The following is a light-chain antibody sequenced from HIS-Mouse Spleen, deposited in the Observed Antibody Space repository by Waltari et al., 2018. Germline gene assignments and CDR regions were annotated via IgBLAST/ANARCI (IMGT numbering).Light chain of an antibody. CDR3: YSTDSSGNHRV. J-gene: IGLJ2*01. CDR2: EDS. CDR1: ALPKTY. V-gene: IGLV3-10*01. Sequence: SYELTQPPSVSVSPGRTARITCSGDALPKTYAYWYQQKSGQAPVLVIYEDSKRPSGIPERFSGSSSGTMATLTISGAQVEDEADYYCYSTDSSGNHRVFGGGTKLTVL.